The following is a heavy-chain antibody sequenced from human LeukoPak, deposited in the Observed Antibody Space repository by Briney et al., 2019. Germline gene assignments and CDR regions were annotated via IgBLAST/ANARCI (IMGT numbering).Heavy chain of an antibody. CDR1: GFTFSSHG. D-gene: IGHD1-7*01. CDR2: IWYDGSDK. CDR3: MSNPRTVTTSY. Sequence: GGSLRLSCAASGFTFSSHGMHWVRQAPGKGLEWVAVIWYDGSDKYYADSVKGRFTISRDNAKNSLYLQMNSLRAEDTAVYYCMSNPRTVTTSYWGQGTLVTVSS. V-gene: IGHV3-33*03. J-gene: IGHJ4*02.